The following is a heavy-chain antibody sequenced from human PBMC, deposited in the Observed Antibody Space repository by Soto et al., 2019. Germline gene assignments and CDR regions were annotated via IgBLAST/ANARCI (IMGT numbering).Heavy chain of an antibody. CDR2: IKGKPDGGTA. CDR3: ATDRVLSPPTGWSSY. CDR1: GFTFNNAW. J-gene: IGHJ4*02. Sequence: EVQLVESGGGLVKPGGSLRLSCAASGFTFNNAWMNWVRQAPGKGLEWVGRIKGKPDGGTADYAAPVKGRFTISRDDSKNTLYLQMDSLITDDTAVYYCATDRVLSPPTGWSSYWGQGTLVTVSS. D-gene: IGHD6-19*01. V-gene: IGHV3-15*07.